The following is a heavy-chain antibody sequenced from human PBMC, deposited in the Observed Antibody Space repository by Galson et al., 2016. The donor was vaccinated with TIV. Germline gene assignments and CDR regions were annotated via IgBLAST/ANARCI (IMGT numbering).Heavy chain of an antibody. J-gene: IGHJ6*02. CDR2: INAGNGNT. Sequence: SVKVSCKASGYTFPSYTMHWVRQAPGQRLDWMGWINAGNGNTRYSQQFQGRVTITRDTSASTAYMELSSLKSEDTAVYYCSRGGVTTYFWSNYYSGGMDVWGQGTTVTVSS. CDR1: GYTFPSYT. V-gene: IGHV1-3*01. CDR3: SRGGVTTYFWSNYYSGGMDV. D-gene: IGHD3-3*01.